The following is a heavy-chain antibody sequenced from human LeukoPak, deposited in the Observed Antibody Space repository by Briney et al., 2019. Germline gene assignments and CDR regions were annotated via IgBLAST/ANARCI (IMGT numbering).Heavy chain of an antibody. CDR3: ARVRYSYGAPFDY. Sequence: GGSLRLSCAASGFTFSSYWMSWVRQAPGKGLEWVANIKQDGSEKYYVDSVKGRFTISRDNAKNSLYLQMNSLRAEDTVVYYCARVRYSYGAPFDYWGQGTLVTVSS. CDR1: GFTFSSYW. D-gene: IGHD5-18*01. V-gene: IGHV3-7*01. CDR2: IKQDGSEK. J-gene: IGHJ4*02.